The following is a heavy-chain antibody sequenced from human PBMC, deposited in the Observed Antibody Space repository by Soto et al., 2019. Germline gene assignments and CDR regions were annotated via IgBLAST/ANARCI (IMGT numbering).Heavy chain of an antibody. D-gene: IGHD1-26*01. Sequence: PGGSLRLSCVASGFTFSSYAMSWVRQAPGKGLEWVSAISGSGGSTYYADSVKGRFTIPRDNSKNTLYLQMNSLRAEDTAVYYCAKGAWRELRTTFDYWGKGTLVTVSS. CDR2: ISGSGGST. J-gene: IGHJ4*02. CDR3: AKGAWRELRTTFDY. V-gene: IGHV3-23*01. CDR1: GFTFSSYA.